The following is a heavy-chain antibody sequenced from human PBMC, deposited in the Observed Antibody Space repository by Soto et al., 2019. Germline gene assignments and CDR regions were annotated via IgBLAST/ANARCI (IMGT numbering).Heavy chain of an antibody. V-gene: IGHV4-31*03. Sequence: SETLSLTCSVSGGSITSGGYYWNWIRQHPGKGLEWIGYIFYTGSTRYNSALQSRVSISLDSTKNHFSLTLTSVTAADTAIYYCARDTTIFGVALQTGFDPWGQGILVTVSS. CDR2: IFYTGST. D-gene: IGHD3-3*01. J-gene: IGHJ5*02. CDR1: GGSITSGGYY. CDR3: ARDTTIFGVALQTGFDP.